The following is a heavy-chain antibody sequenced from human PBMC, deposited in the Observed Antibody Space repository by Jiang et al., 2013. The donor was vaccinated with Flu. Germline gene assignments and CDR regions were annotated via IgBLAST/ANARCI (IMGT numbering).Heavy chain of an antibody. J-gene: IGHJ1*01. CDR2: TYNSGNT. Sequence: LLKPSETLSLTCAVYGGSISSYYWTWIRQPPGERPEWIGYTYNSGNTKYNPSLKNRVTISVDTSKNQFSLKLTSVTAADTAVYYCARAIARQQLGHWGQGTLVTVSS. CDR1: GGSISSYY. V-gene: IGHV4-59*01. CDR3: ARAIARQQLGH. D-gene: IGHD6-13*01.